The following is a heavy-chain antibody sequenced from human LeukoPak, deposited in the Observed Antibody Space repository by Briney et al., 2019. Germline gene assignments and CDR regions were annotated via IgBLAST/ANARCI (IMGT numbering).Heavy chain of an antibody. Sequence: GGSLRLSCSASGFTFSSYGMHWVRQAPAKGLEWVAVVSHDGSNKDYADSVKGRFTISRDNSKNTLYLQMNSLRAEDTAVYYCAKDRYTSGWYLDYWGQGTLVTVSS. V-gene: IGHV3-30*18. CDR3: AKDRYTSGWYLDY. J-gene: IGHJ4*02. D-gene: IGHD6-19*01. CDR1: GFTFSSYG. CDR2: VSHDGSNK.